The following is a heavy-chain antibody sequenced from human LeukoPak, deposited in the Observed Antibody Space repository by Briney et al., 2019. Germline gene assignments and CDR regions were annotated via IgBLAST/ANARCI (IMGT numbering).Heavy chain of an antibody. J-gene: IGHJ5*02. CDR2: VAHDGVNK. Sequence: KSGGSLRLSCATSGFSLKAYAMHWIRQAPGKGLEWVATVAHDGVNKYYLDSVKGRFTISRDSSDTLDLQTNSLRPEDTAVYYCARDWGASDWYNWFDPWGQGTLFIVDS. D-gene: IGHD3-9*01. V-gene: IGHV3-30*19. CDR1: GFSLKAYA. CDR3: ARDWGASDWYNWFDP.